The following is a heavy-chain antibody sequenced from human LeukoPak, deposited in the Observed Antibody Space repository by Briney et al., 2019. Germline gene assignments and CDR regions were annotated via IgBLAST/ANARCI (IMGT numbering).Heavy chain of an antibody. V-gene: IGHV3-21*01. CDR3: AREDSGSYLDY. D-gene: IGHD1-26*01. J-gene: IGHJ4*02. Sequence: GGSLRLSCAASGFPFRSYSMNWVRQAPGKGLEWVSSISSSSSYIYYADSVKGRFTISRDNAKNTLYLQMNSLRAEDTAVYYCAREDSGSYLDYWGEGTLVTVSS. CDR2: ISSSSSYI. CDR1: GFPFRSYS.